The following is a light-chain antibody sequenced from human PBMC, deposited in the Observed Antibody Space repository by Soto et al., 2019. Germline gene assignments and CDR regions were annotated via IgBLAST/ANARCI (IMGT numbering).Light chain of an antibody. CDR2: GAS. J-gene: IGKJ1*01. CDR3: QQYYSYPRT. V-gene: IGKV3-15*01. Sequence: EMVITQSPATLSVSPGERATLSCRASQSVSSNLAWYQQKPSQAPRLLIYGASTRATGIPARFSGSGSGTDFTLTISCLQSEDFATYYCQQYYSYPRTFGQGTKVDIK. CDR1: QSVSSN.